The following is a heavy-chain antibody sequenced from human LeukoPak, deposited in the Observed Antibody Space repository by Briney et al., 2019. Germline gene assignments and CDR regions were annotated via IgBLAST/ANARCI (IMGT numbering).Heavy chain of an antibody. CDR2: IFHSGNS. J-gene: IGHJ4*02. D-gene: IGHD4-17*01. V-gene: IGHV4-38-2*01. CDR3: ARVTYVDDMLYQYFDY. CDR1: SYSISSGSY. Sequence: PSETLSLTCAVSSYSISSGSYWGWIRQSPGKGLEWVGSIFHSGNSYYNPSLKSRLTMSVDTSKNQFSLKLTSVTAADTALYYCARVTYVDDMLYQYFDYWGQGILITVSS.